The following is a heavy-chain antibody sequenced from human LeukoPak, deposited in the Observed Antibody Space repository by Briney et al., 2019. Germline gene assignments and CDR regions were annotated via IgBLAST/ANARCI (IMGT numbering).Heavy chain of an antibody. Sequence: ASVKVSYTASRGTFISYAISWVRQAPGQGREWMGGIIPIFGTANYAKKFQGRVTITTDESTSTAYMELSSLRSEDPAVYYCARTYYDFCSGYSYDYNWFDPWGQGTLVTVSS. CDR3: ARTYYDFCSGYSYDYNWFDP. CDR2: IIPIFGTA. D-gene: IGHD3-3*01. J-gene: IGHJ5*02. CDR1: RGTFISYA. V-gene: IGHV1-69*05.